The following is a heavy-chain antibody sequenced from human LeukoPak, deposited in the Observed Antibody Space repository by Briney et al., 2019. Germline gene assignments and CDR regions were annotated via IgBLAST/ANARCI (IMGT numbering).Heavy chain of an antibody. V-gene: IGHV3-48*04. J-gene: IGHJ4*02. Sequence: PGGSLRLSCVASGFTFSSHHMNWVRQTPGKGLEWVSFISSSSSTIYYADSVKGRFTISRDNAKNSLYLQMNSLRAEDTAVYYCARDRGGSYSAIDYWGQGTLVTVSS. CDR2: ISSSSSTI. CDR3: ARDRGGSYSAIDY. D-gene: IGHD1-26*01. CDR1: GFTFSSHH.